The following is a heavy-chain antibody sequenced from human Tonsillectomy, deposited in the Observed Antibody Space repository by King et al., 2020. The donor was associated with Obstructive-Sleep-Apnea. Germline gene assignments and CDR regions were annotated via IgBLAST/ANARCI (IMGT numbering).Heavy chain of an antibody. Sequence: QLQESGPGLVKPSETLSLTCTVSVGSISSYYWSWIRQPPGKGLEWIGYIYYSGSTNYNPSLKSRVTISVDTSKNQFSLKLSSVTAADTAVYYCARVGLRYFDWLLYYWGQGTLVTVSS. CDR1: VGSISSYY. V-gene: IGHV4-59*01. CDR3: ARVGLRYFDWLLYY. D-gene: IGHD3-9*01. J-gene: IGHJ4*02. CDR2: IYYSGST.